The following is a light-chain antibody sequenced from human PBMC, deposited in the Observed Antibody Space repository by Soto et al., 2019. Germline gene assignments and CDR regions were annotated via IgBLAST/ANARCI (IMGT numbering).Light chain of an antibody. J-gene: IGLJ1*01. Sequence: TQPASVSGSPGQSITISCTGTSSDVGGYDYVSWYQLHPGKAPKLMVFEVNNRPSGVSYRFSGSKSGNTASLTISGLQAEDEADYFCSSYSISTAYLFGTGTKLTVL. CDR1: SSDVGGYDY. V-gene: IGLV2-14*01. CDR2: EVN. CDR3: SSYSISTAYL.